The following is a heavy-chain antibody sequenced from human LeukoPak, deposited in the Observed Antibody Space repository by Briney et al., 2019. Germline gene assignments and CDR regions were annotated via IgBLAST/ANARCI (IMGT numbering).Heavy chain of an antibody. Sequence: PGGSLRLSCEASGFTFGNFGMTWVRQAPGKGLQWVSGITGSSTWTYYAASVKGRFTVSRDNSQNTLHLQMNSLRADATAVYYCARELVSSGTGYFDLWGRGTLVTVSS. J-gene: IGHJ2*01. CDR2: ITGSSTWT. CDR1: GFTFGNFG. D-gene: IGHD3-10*01. CDR3: ARELVSSGTGYFDL. V-gene: IGHV3-23*01.